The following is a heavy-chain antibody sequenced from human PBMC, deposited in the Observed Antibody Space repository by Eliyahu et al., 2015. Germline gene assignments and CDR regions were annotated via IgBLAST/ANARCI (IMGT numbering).Heavy chain of an antibody. CDR3: ARRPLTAAGPMSFDY. CDR1: GFSLSTRGVG. Sequence: QITLKESGPTLVKPTQTLTLTCTFSGFSLSTRGVGVGWIRQPPGKALDWLALIYWDDDKRYSPSLKSRLTITKDTSKKQVVLTMTNMDPVDTATFYCARRPLTAAGPMSFDYWGQGALVTVSS. D-gene: IGHD6-13*01. V-gene: IGHV2-5*02. CDR2: IYWDDDK. J-gene: IGHJ4*02.